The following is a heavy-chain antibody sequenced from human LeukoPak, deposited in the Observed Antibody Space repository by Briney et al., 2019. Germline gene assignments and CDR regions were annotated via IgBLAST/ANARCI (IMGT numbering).Heavy chain of an antibody. CDR3: ARASPITMIVVVIDY. CDR2: IYYSGST. D-gene: IGHD3-22*01. V-gene: IGHV4-39*01. CDR1: GGSISSSSYY. J-gene: IGHJ4*02. Sequence: SETLSLTCTVSGGSISSSSYYWGWIRQPPGKGLEWIGGIYYSGSTYYNPSLKSRVTISVDTPKNQFSLKLSSVTAADTAVYYCARASPITMIVVVIDYWGQGTLVTVSS.